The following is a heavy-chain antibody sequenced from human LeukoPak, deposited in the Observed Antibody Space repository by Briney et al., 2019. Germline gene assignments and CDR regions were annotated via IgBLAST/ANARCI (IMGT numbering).Heavy chain of an antibody. J-gene: IGHJ3*02. CDR3: ARDQAFTDRAFDI. Sequence: PGGTLRLSCAASGFTFSSYWMHWVRHAPGKGLVLVSRINSYGSSTSYADSVKGRYTISRDNAKNTLYLQMNSLRAEDTAVYYCARDQAFTDRAFDIWGQGTMVTVSS. CDR1: GFTFSSYW. V-gene: IGHV3-74*01. CDR2: INSYGSST. D-gene: IGHD1-14*01.